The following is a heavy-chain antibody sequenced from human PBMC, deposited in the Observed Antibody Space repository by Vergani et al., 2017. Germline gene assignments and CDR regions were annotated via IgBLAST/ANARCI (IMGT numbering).Heavy chain of an antibody. Sequence: EVQLVESGGGLIHPGGSLRLSCEGSGFSFSGYWMHWVRQSPEKWLVWVSRIKSDGSITNYADSVKGRFTISVDNAKNTLYLEMNSLRGDDTAIYYCVRARCSGPCFMSNWFDSWAQGTLVTVSS. CDR3: VRARCSGPCFMSNWFDS. J-gene: IGHJ5*01. V-gene: IGHV3-74*01. CDR1: GFSFSGYW. CDR2: IKSDGSIT. D-gene: IGHD5-12*01.